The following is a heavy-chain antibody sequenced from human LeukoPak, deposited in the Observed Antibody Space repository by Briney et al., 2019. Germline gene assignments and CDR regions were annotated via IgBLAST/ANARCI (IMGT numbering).Heavy chain of an antibody. CDR3: AREEARGYSGYDGGPFDY. V-gene: IGHV3-30-3*01. CDR2: ISYDGSNK. J-gene: IGHJ4*02. Sequence: TGGSLRLSCAASGFTFSSYGMHWVRQAPGKGLEWVSVISYDGSNKYYADSVKGRFTISRDNSKNTLYLQMNSLRAEDTAVYYCAREEARGYSGYDGGPFDYWGQATLVTVSS. CDR1: GFTFSSYG. D-gene: IGHD5-12*01.